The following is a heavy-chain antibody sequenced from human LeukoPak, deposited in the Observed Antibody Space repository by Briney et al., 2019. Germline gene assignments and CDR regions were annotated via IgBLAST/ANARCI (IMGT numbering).Heavy chain of an antibody. J-gene: IGHJ4*02. CDR1: GGSLSSYY. Sequence: SETLSLTCTVSGGSLSSYYWSWIPQPPGKRMESMGYIYYSGSTNYNPSPKSRVTISVDTSKNQFSLKLSSVTAADTAVYYCARGGAGTVDYWGQGTLVTVSS. V-gene: IGHV4-59*01. CDR2: IYYSGST. CDR3: ARGGAGTVDY. D-gene: IGHD6-13*01.